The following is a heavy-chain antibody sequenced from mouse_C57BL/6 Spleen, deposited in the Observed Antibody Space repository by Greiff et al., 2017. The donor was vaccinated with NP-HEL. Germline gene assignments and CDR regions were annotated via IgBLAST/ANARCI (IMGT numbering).Heavy chain of an antibody. V-gene: IGHV1-64*01. J-gene: IGHJ2*01. CDR1: GYTFTSYW. CDR3: ARERRPNTSLDY. CDR2: IHPNSGST. Sequence: QVQLKQPGAELVKPGASVKLSCKASGYTFTSYWMHWVKQRPGQGLEWIGMIHPNSGSTNYNEKFKSKATLTVDKSSSTAYMQLSSLTSEYSAVYYCARERRPNTSLDYWGQGTTLTVSS. D-gene: IGHD5-1-1*01.